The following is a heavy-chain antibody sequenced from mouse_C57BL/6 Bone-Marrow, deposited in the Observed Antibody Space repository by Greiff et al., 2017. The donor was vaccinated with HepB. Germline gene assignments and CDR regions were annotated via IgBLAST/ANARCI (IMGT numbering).Heavy chain of an antibody. J-gene: IGHJ3*01. CDR2: INPGSGGT. Sequence: VQLQQSGAELVRPGTSVKVSCKASGYAFTNYLIEWVKQRPGQGLEWIGVINPGSGGTNYNEKFKGKATLTADKSSSTAYMQLSSLTSEDSAVYFCARGPYYYGSTPWFAYWGQGTLVTVSA. V-gene: IGHV1-54*01. D-gene: IGHD1-1*01. CDR1: GYAFTNYL. CDR3: ARGPYYYGSTPWFAY.